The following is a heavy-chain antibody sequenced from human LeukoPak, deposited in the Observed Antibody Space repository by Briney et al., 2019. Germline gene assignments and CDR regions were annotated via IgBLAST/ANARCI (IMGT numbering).Heavy chain of an antibody. CDR3: ATGASGSWDF. J-gene: IGHJ4*02. Sequence: GGSLRLSCAASGFTFSRSWMSWVRQPPGKGLEWVANISPDGSTKYHMDSVKGRFTISRDNAKDSLYLEMSMLRDDDTAMYYCATGASGSWDFGGQGTLVTVSS. D-gene: IGHD6-13*01. CDR1: GFTFSRSW. V-gene: IGHV3-7*03. CDR2: ISPDGSTK.